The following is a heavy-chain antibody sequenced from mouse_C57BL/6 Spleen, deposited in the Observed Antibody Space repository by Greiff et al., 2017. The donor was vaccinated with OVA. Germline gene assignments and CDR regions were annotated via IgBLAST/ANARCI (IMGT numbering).Heavy chain of an antibody. J-gene: IGHJ2*01. V-gene: IGHV1-20*01. Sequence: EVQRVESGPELVKPGDSVKISCKASGYSFTGYFMNWVMQSHGKSLEWIGRINPYNGDTFYNQKFKGKATLTVDKSSSTAHMELRSLTSEDSAVYYCARSVYYGNYFDYWGQGTTLTVSS. CDR2: INPYNGDT. CDR3: ARSVYYGNYFDY. D-gene: IGHD2-1*01. CDR1: GYSFTGYF.